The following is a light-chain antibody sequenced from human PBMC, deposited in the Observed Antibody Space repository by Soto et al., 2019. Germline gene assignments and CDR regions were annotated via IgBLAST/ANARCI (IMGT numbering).Light chain of an antibody. CDR2: DVS. J-gene: IGLJ1*01. Sequence: QSALTQPASVSGSPGQSITISCTGTSSDAGGYNYVSWYQQHPGKAPNLMIYDVSNRPSGVSNRFSGSKSGNTASLTISGRQAEDEADYYCSSDTSSSTLVFGTGTKLTVL. CDR3: SSDTSSSTLV. CDR1: SSDAGGYNY. V-gene: IGLV2-14*01.